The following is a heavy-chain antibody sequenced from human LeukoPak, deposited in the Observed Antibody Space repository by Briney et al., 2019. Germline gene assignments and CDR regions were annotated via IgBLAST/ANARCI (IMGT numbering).Heavy chain of an antibody. CDR1: GGSFSGYY. J-gene: IGHJ6*02. CDR2: INHSGST. CDR3: ARVSVVIYPYCYGMDV. D-gene: IGHD4-23*01. Sequence: SETLSLTCAVYGGSFSGYYWSWIRQPPGKGLEWIGEINHSGSTNYNPSLKSRVTISVDTSKNQFSLKLSSVTAADTAVYYCARVSVVIYPYCYGMDVWGQGTTVTVSS. V-gene: IGHV4-34*01.